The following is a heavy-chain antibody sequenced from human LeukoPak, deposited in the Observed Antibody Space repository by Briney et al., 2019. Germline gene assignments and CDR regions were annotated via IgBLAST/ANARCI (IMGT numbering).Heavy chain of an antibody. Sequence: PSETLSLTCTVSGGSISSGSYYWAWIRQPAGKGLEWIGRVYISGSTNYNPSLKSRVTISVDTSKNQFSLKLSSVTAADTAVYYCARVKVGATTFDYWGQGTLVTVSP. CDR1: GGSISSGSYY. CDR2: VYISGST. J-gene: IGHJ4*02. CDR3: ARVKVGATTFDY. V-gene: IGHV4-61*02. D-gene: IGHD1-26*01.